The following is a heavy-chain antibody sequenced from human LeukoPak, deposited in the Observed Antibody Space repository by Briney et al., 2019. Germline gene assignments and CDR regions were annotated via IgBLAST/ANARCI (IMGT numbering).Heavy chain of an antibody. CDR3: ARHPMIVVGNWFDP. V-gene: IGHV4-34*01. CDR2: INHSGST. D-gene: IGHD3-22*01. Sequence: SETLSLTCAVYGGSFSGYYWSWIRQPPGKGLEWIGEINHSGSTNYNPSLKSRVTISVDTSKNQFSLKLGSVTAADTAVYYCARHPMIVVGNWFDPWGQGTLVTVSS. CDR1: GGSFSGYY. J-gene: IGHJ5*02.